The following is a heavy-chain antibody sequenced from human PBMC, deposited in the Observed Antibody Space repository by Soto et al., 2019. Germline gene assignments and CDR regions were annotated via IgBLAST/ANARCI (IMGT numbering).Heavy chain of an antibody. CDR3: ARSIAVARTGTLNWFDP. V-gene: IGHV1-18*04. D-gene: IGHD6-19*01. CDR2: NSAYNGNT. J-gene: IGHJ5*02. CDR1: GYTFTSYG. Sequence: QVQLVQSGAEVKKPGASVKVSCKASGYTFTSYGISWVRQAPGQGLEWMGWNSAYNGNTNYAQKLQGRVTMTTDTSTSTAYMELRSLRSDDTAVYYFARSIAVARTGTLNWFDPWGQGTLVTVSS.